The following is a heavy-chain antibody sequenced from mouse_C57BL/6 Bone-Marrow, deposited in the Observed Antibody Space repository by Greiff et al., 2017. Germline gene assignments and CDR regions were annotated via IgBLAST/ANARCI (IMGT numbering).Heavy chain of an antibody. Sequence: QVQLQQPGAELVMPGASVKLSCKASGYTFTSYWMHWVKQRPGQGLEWIGEIDPSDSYTNYNQTFKGKSTLTVDKSSSTAYMQLSSLTSEDSAVYYGARGDYYYSSSPYAMDYWGQGTAVTVSS. V-gene: IGHV1-69*01. D-gene: IGHD1-1*01. CDR3: ARGDYYYSSSPYAMDY. CDR1: GYTFTSYW. CDR2: IDPSDSYT. J-gene: IGHJ4*01.